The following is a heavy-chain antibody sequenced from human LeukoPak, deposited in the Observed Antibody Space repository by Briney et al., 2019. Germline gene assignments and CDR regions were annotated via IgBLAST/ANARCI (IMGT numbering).Heavy chain of an antibody. J-gene: IGHJ4*02. V-gene: IGHV4-34*01. D-gene: IGHD4-17*01. Sequence: SETLSLTCAVYGGSFSGYYWSWIRQPPEKGLEWVGEINHSGSTNYNPSLKSRITISVDTSKNQFSLRLSSMTATDTAVYYCARGGGYGDLYYYFDYWGQGTLVTVSS. CDR1: GGSFSGYY. CDR2: INHSGST. CDR3: ARGGGYGDLYYYFDY.